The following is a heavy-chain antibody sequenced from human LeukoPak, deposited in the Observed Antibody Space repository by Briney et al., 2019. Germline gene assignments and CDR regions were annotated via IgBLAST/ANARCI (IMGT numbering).Heavy chain of an antibody. D-gene: IGHD2-2*02. CDR3: AKAAAVVVSAATPYFDY. CDR2: ISSSGGST. Sequence: PGGSLRLSCAASGFTFSSYAMSWVRQAPGKGLEWVSGISSSGGSTYHADSVKGRFTISRDNSKNTLFLQMNSLRAEDTAVYYCAKAAAVVVSAATPYFDYWGQGTLVAVSS. V-gene: IGHV3-23*01. CDR1: GFTFSSYA. J-gene: IGHJ4*02.